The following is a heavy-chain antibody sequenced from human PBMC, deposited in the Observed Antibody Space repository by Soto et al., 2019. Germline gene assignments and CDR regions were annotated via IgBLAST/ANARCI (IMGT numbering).Heavy chain of an antibody. CDR1: GGSFSGYY. CDR2: INHSGST. J-gene: IGHJ6*03. D-gene: IGHD3-10*01. CDR3: ASDRYYYGSGSYYRLPYYYMDV. Sequence: PSETLSLTCAVYGGSFSGYYWSWIRQPPGKGLEWIGEINHSGSTNYNPSLKSRVTISVDTSKNQFSLKLSSVTAADTAVYYCASDRYYYGSGSYYRLPYYYMDVWGKGTTVTVSS. V-gene: IGHV4-34*01.